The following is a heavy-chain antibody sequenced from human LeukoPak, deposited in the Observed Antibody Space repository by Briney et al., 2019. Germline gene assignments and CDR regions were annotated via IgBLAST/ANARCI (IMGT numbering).Heavy chain of an antibody. V-gene: IGHV1-46*01. CDR3: AREKSGGYFDY. CDR2: INTDNGDT. D-gene: IGHD3-10*01. CDR1: GYAFTGYF. Sequence: GASVKVSCNASGYAFTGYFLHWVRQAPGQGLEWMGIINTDNGDTNYAQKFKGRVTMTRDTSTSTVYMELSSLTSEDTAVYYCAREKSGGYFDYWGLGTQVTVSS. J-gene: IGHJ4*02.